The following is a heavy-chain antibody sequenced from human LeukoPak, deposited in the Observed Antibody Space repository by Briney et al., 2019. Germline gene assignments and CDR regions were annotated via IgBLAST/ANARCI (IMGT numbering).Heavy chain of an antibody. CDR1: GFTFSSYS. Sequence: TGGSLRLSCAASGFTFSSYSMNWVRQAPGKGLEWVSYISSSSSTIYYADSVKGRFTISRDNAKNSLYLQMNSLRAEDTAVYYCAKGYCSSTSCFFDYWGQGTLVTVSS. D-gene: IGHD2-2*01. CDR3: AKGYCSSTSCFFDY. J-gene: IGHJ4*02. V-gene: IGHV3-48*01. CDR2: ISSSSSTI.